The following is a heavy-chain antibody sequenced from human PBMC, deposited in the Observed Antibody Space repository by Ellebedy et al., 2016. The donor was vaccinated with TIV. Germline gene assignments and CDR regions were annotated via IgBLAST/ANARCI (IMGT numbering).Heavy chain of an antibody. CDR3: VRDGGRDGYTYWYFDL. J-gene: IGHJ2*01. Sequence: GESLKISCAASGNTFSSYNMNWVRQAPGKGLQWVSYISTTSSNIYYADSVKGRFAISRDKAKNSLTLQMDSLRDEDTAVYYCVRDGGRDGYTYWYFDLWGRGTLVTVSS. D-gene: IGHD5-24*01. CDR1: GNTFSSYN. V-gene: IGHV3-48*02. CDR2: ISTTSSNI.